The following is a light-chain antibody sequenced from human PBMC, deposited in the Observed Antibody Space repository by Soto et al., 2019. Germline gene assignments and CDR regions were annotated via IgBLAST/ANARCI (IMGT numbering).Light chain of an antibody. Sequence: EIVLTQSPATLSYSPGERATLSCRASQSVRRYLAWYQQKPGQAPRLLIYDASNSATGIPARFSGSGSGTDFTLAISSLEPEDFAVYYCQQRSNWPLTFGGGTNVDIK. V-gene: IGKV3-11*01. CDR3: QQRSNWPLT. CDR2: DAS. CDR1: QSVRRY. J-gene: IGKJ4*01.